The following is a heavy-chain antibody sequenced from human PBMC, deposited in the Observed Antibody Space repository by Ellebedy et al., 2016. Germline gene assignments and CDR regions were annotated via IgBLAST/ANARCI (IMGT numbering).Heavy chain of an antibody. CDR1: DGSLNNAGAY. Sequence: SETLSLXXLVSDGSLNNAGAYWSWIRQSPGRGIDWIGYIYRTGSTKLNPSLKSRVTMSIDMSKNQFSLRLSSVTAADTAVYYCARGLYFDSSGYHFWFDPWGQGSLVSVSS. V-gene: IGHV4-61*08. CDR3: ARGLYFDSSGYHFWFDP. CDR2: IYRTGST. D-gene: IGHD3-22*01. J-gene: IGHJ5*02.